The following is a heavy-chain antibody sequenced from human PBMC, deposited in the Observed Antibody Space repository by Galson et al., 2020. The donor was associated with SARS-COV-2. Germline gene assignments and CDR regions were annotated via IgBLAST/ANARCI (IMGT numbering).Heavy chain of an antibody. CDR3: ARGSSMVANGVDY. CDR2: IWSDGSYK. D-gene: IGHD2-15*01. Sequence: GGSLRLSCAASGFTFSSYGMHWVRQAPGKGLEWVAVIWSDGSYKYDADSVKGRFTISRDNSKNTLSLQMNSLRAEDTALYYCARGSSMVANGVDYWGQGTLVTVSS. V-gene: IGHV3-33*01. J-gene: IGHJ4*02. CDR1: GFTFSSYG.